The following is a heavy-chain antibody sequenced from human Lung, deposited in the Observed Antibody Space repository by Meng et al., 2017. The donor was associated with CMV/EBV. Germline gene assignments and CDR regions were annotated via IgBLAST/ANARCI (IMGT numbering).Heavy chain of an antibody. J-gene: IGHJ6*02. CDR2: IRTKYNSYAT. Sequence: GGSLRLXCAASGFTFSSYAMHWVRQAPGQGLEWVGRIRTKYNSYATAYATSVRGRFTISRDDSKNTAYLQMSSLKTKDTAVYYCTASILAYCSSTKVHTDDFYYGMDVWGQGXTVTVSS. CDR3: TASILAYCSSTKVHTDDFYYGMDV. V-gene: IGHV3-73*01. D-gene: IGHD2-2*01. CDR1: GFTFSSYA.